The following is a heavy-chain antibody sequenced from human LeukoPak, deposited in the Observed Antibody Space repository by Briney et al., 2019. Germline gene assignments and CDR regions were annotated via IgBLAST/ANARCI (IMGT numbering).Heavy chain of an antibody. CDR2: MNPNSGNT. V-gene: IGHV1-8*01. CDR1: GYTFTSYD. D-gene: IGHD3-10*01. Sequence: ASVKVSCKASGYTFTSYDINWVRQATGQGLEWMGWMNPNSGNTGYAQKFQGRVTMTRNTSISTAYMELSSLRSEDTAVYYCARGSGITMVRALNRDSGGGYGMDVWGQGTTVTVSS. CDR3: ARGSGITMVRALNRDSGGGYGMDV. J-gene: IGHJ6*02.